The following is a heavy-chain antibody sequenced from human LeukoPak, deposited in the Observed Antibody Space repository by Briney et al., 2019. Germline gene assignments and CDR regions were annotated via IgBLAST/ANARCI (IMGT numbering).Heavy chain of an antibody. J-gene: IGHJ5*02. Sequence: TSETLSLTCTVSGGSISSGGYYWSWIRQHPGTGLEWIGYIYYSGSTYYNPSLKSRVTISVDTSKNQFSLKLSSVTAADTAVYYCARVAIHGSGAQNWFDPWGQGTLVTVSS. V-gene: IGHV4-31*03. D-gene: IGHD3-10*01. CDR3: ARVAIHGSGAQNWFDP. CDR2: IYYSGST. CDR1: GGSISSGGYY.